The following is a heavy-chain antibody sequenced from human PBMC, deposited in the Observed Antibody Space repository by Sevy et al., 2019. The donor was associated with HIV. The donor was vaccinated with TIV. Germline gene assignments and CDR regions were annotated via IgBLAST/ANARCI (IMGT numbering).Heavy chain of an antibody. CDR1: GFTLNGYW. CDR2: INQDGNVK. V-gene: IGHV3-7*01. Sequence: GGSPRLSCVASGFTLNGYWMSWVRQAPGKGLEWVANINQDGNVKYYIDSVKGRFTISRDTARNLLYLQMNSLRVEDTALYYCVRAIAADGSFWGQGTLVTVSS. D-gene: IGHD6-13*01. J-gene: IGHJ4*02. CDR3: VRAIAADGSF.